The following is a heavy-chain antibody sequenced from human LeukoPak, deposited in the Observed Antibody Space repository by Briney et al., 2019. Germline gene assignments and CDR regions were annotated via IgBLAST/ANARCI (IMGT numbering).Heavy chain of an antibody. V-gene: IGHV4-39*01. CDR1: GGSISSSSYY. CDR2: IYYSGST. J-gene: IGHJ4*02. Sequence: SETLSLTCTVSGGSISSSSYYWGWIRQPPGKGLEWIGSIYYSGSTYYNPSLKSRVTISVDTSKNQFSLKLSSVTAADTAVYYCARHPNPFSLDIGVYTYGGSFDYWGQGPLSPSPQ. CDR3: ARHPNPFSLDIGVYTYGGSFDY. D-gene: IGHD4-23*01.